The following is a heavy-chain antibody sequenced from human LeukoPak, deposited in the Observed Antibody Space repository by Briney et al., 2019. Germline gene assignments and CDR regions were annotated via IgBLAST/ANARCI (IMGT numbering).Heavy chain of an antibody. CDR2: ISGSGGTT. Sequence: GGSLRLSCAASGFTFTNYAMSWVRQAPGKGLEWVSSISGSGGTTYYADFLKGRFTISRDNSKNTLYLQMNSLRAEDTAVYYCAKAVDLATISVDIWGQGTMVTVSS. CDR1: GFTFTNYA. J-gene: IGHJ3*02. V-gene: IGHV3-23*01. D-gene: IGHD5-24*01. CDR3: AKAVDLATISVDI.